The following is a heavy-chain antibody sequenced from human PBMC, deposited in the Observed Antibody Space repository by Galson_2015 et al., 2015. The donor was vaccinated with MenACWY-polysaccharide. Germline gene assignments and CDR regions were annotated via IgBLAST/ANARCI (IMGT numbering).Heavy chain of an antibody. J-gene: IGHJ6*02. Sequence: SETLSLTCTVSGGSISSSNYYWGWILQSPEKGLEWIGTISYSGSTYYNPSLKSRVTISVDTSKNQFSLKLSSVTAADTAVYYCASRLAQVGIAGYGYGMDVWGQGTTVTVS. CDR2: ISYSGST. D-gene: IGHD2-15*01. CDR1: GGSISSSNYY. V-gene: IGHV4-39*01. CDR3: ASRLAQVGIAGYGYGMDV.